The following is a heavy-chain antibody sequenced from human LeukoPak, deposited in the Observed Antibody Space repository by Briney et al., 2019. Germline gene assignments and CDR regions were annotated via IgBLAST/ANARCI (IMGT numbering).Heavy chain of an antibody. D-gene: IGHD3-10*01. V-gene: IGHV1-18*01. Sequence: ASVKVSCKASGYTFSSYGISWVRQAPGQGLEWMGWISAYNGDTDYAQNLRGRLIMTTDTSTSTAYMELRSLRSDDTAVYYCARDSVDGSGTYYNDSPDYWGQGTLVTVSS. CDR3: ARDSVDGSGTYYNDSPDY. J-gene: IGHJ4*02. CDR1: GYTFSSYG. CDR2: ISAYNGDT.